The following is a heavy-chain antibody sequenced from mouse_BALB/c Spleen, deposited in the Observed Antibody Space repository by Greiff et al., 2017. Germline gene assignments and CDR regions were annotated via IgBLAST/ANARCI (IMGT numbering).Heavy chain of an antibody. CDR2: ISSGGSYT. V-gene: IGHV5-6*01. J-gene: IGHJ1*01. CDR3: ARPQYGNYGGNFDV. CDR1: GFTFSSYG. D-gene: IGHD2-10*02. Sequence: EVKVVESGGDLVKPGGSLKLSCAASGFTFSSYGMSWVRQTPDKRLEWVATISSGGSYTYYPDSVKGRFTISRDNAKNTLYLQMSSLKSEDTAMYYCARPQYGNYGGNFDVWGAGTTVTVSS.